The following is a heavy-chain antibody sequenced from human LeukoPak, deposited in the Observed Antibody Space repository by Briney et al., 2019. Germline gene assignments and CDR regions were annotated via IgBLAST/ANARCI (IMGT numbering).Heavy chain of an antibody. CDR3: ARDGAPQFDSYMDV. CDR2: MYISGIS. V-gene: IGHV4-4*07. D-gene: IGHD1-14*01. J-gene: IGHJ6*03. CDR1: GGSIGPYQ. Sequence: PSETLSLTCTVSGGSIGPYQWNWIRQPAGKGLEWIGRMYISGISDDNPSLKSRVTMSLDTSKNQFSLNLRSVTAADTAVYYCARDGAPQFDSYMDVWGKGTTVTVSS.